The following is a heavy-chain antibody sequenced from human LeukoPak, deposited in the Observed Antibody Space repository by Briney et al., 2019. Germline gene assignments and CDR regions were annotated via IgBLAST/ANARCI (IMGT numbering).Heavy chain of an antibody. J-gene: IGHJ4*02. Sequence: PGGSLRLSCAASGFSFSYYAMHWVRQAPGKGLEWVANIKRDSSEKYYVDSVKGRFTISRDNAKNSLYLQMNSLRAEDTAVYYCARHYDISGYYYFDSWGQGALVTVSS. CDR1: GFSFSYYA. D-gene: IGHD3-22*01. CDR3: ARHYDISGYYYFDS. CDR2: IKRDSSEK. V-gene: IGHV3-7*01.